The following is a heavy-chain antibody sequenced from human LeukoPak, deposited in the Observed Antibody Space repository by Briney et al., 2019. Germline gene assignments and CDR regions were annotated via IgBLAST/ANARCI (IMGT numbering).Heavy chain of an antibody. CDR2: ISSSSSTI. D-gene: IGHD1-26*01. V-gene: IGHV3-48*01. Sequence: GGSLRLSCAASGFTFSSYSMNWVRQAPGKGLEWVSYISSSSSTIYYADSVKGRFTVSRDNAKSSLSLEMNSLRAEDTAVYYCARDHRGSYYYGMDVWGQGTTVIVSS. CDR3: ARDHRGSYYYGMDV. J-gene: IGHJ6*02. CDR1: GFTFSSYS.